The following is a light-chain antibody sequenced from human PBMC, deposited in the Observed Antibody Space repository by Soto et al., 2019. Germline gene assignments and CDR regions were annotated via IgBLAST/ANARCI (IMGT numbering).Light chain of an antibody. V-gene: IGLV2-14*01. CDR2: EVS. CDR1: SSDVGGYNY. CDR3: SSYTSSSTLV. Sequence: QSVLTQPASVSGSPGQSITISCTGTSSDVGGYNYVSWYQQHPGKAPKLMIYEVSNRPSGVSNRFSGSKSGNTASLTISGLPAEDEADYYCSSYTSSSTLVFGGGTQLTV. J-gene: IGLJ3*02.